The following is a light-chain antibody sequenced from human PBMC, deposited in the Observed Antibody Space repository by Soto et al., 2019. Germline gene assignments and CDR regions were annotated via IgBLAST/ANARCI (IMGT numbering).Light chain of an antibody. CDR1: SSDVGGYNY. V-gene: IGLV2-8*01. CDR3: SSYAGSNNLV. Sequence: QSALTQPPSASGSPGQSVTISCTGTSSDVGGYNYVSWYQQYPGKAPKLMIYEVTKRPSGVPDRFSGSKSGNTPSLTVSGIQAEDEADYYCSSYAGSNNLVFGGGTKLTVL. J-gene: IGLJ2*01. CDR2: EVT.